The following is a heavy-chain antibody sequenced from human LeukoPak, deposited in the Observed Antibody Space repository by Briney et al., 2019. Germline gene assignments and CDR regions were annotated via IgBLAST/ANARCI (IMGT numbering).Heavy chain of an antibody. V-gene: IGHV3-23*01. D-gene: IGHD3-22*01. Sequence: GGSLRLSCAASGFTFSSYAMNWVRQAPGKGLEWVSAISGSDVSTYYADSVKGRFTISRDNSKNTLYLQMHSLRAEDTAVYYCAKDLLGDFYDRSGYYPPYFDYWGQGTLVTVSS. CDR2: ISGSDVST. J-gene: IGHJ4*02. CDR1: GFTFSSYA. CDR3: AKDLLGDFYDRSGYYPPYFDY.